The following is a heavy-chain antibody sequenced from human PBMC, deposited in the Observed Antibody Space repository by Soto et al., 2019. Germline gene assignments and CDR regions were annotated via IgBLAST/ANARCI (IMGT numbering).Heavy chain of an antibody. V-gene: IGHV1-69*06. CDR3: ARASGWGSSSCYSFGY. CDR2: IIPIFGTA. Sequence: QVQLVQSGAEVKKPGSSVKVSCKASGGTFSSYAISWVRQAPGQGLEWMGGIIPIFGTANYAQKFQGIVTITADKSTGTAYMELSSLRSEDTAVYYCARASGWGSSSCYSFGYWGQGTLVTFSS. CDR1: GGTFSSYA. D-gene: IGHD6-13*01. J-gene: IGHJ4*02.